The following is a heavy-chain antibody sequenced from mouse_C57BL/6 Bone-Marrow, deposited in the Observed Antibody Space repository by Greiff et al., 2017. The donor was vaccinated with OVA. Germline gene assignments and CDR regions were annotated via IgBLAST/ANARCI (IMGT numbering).Heavy chain of an antibody. CDR3: ARSPITTDFDY. V-gene: IGHV1-54*01. J-gene: IGHJ2*01. D-gene: IGHD1-2*01. CDR2: INPGSGGT. Sequence: QVQLQQSGAELVRSGTSVKLSCKASGYAFTNYLIEWVKQRPGQGLEWIGVINPGSGGTNYNEKFKGKATLTADKSSSTAYMQLSSLTSEDSAVYFCARSPITTDFDYWGQGTTLTVSS. CDR1: GYAFTNYL.